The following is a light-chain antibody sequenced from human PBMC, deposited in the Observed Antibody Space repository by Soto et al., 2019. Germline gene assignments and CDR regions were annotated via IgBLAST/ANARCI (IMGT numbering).Light chain of an antibody. V-gene: IGKV1-5*03. CDR1: QSISYW. Sequence: DIPMTQSPSTLSASVGDRVTITCRASQSISYWLAWYQQKPGKAPTVLIYKASTLASGVPSRFSGSGSGTEFTLTISSLQPDDFATYYCQQYSTYSITFGGGTKVEMK. CDR3: QQYSTYSIT. J-gene: IGKJ4*01. CDR2: KAS.